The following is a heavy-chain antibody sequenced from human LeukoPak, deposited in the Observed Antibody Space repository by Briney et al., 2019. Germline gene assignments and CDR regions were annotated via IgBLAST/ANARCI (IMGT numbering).Heavy chain of an antibody. Sequence: QTGGSLRLSCAASGFTFSSYWMHWVRQAPGKGLVWVSRINGDGSSTTYADSVKGRFTISRDNAKNTLYLQMNSLRAEDTAVYYCARVLGATDYFDYWGQGTLVTVSS. CDR3: ARVLGATDYFDY. V-gene: IGHV3-74*01. CDR1: GFTFSSYW. D-gene: IGHD1-26*01. CDR2: INGDGSST. J-gene: IGHJ4*02.